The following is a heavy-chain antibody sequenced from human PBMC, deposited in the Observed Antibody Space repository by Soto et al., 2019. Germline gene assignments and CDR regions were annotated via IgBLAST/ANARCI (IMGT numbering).Heavy chain of an antibody. J-gene: IGHJ4*02. D-gene: IGHD3-10*02. Sequence: SETLYLTCAVSGGSISSSNWWTWVRQPPGKGLEWIGEIYHSGSTNYNPSLKSRVTISVDKWKNQFSLQLRSMTAADTAVYYCAAHSGSTYGRLDYWVQGTRVTDSS. CDR1: GGSISSSNW. CDR2: IYHSGST. V-gene: IGHV4-4*02. CDR3: AAHSGSTYGRLDY.